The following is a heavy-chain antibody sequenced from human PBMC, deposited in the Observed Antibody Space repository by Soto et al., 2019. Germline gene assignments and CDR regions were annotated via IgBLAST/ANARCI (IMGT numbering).Heavy chain of an antibody. CDR2: IYWDDDK. CDR1: GFSLSTSGVG. Sequence: QITLKESGPTLVKPTQTLTLTCTFSGFSLSTSGVGVGWIRQPPGKALEWLALIYWDDDKRYSPSLKSRLTITKDTSKNRVVLTMTNMDPVDTATYYCAHSEGVGSSSWFSIDYWGQGTLVTVSS. V-gene: IGHV2-5*02. D-gene: IGHD6-13*01. J-gene: IGHJ4*02. CDR3: AHSEGVGSSSWFSIDY.